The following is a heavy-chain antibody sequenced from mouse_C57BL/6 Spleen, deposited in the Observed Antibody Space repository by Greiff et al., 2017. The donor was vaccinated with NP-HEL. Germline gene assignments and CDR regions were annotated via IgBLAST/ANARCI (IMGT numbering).Heavy chain of an antibody. V-gene: IGHV14-2*01. CDR2: IDPEDGET. CDR3: ARDDGYQYYFDY. Sequence: VHVKQSGAELVKPGASVKLSCTASGFNIKDYYMHWVKQRTEQGLEWIGRIDPEDGETKYAPKFQGKATITADTSSNTAYLQLSSLTSEDTAVYYCARDDGYQYYFDYWGQGTTLTVSS. J-gene: IGHJ2*01. CDR1: GFNIKDYY. D-gene: IGHD2-3*01.